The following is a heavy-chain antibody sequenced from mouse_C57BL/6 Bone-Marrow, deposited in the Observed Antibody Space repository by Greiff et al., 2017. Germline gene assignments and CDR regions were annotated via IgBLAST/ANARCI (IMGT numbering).Heavy chain of an antibody. J-gene: IGHJ1*03. V-gene: IGHV1-7*01. CDR2: INPSSGYT. CDR3: AIEPLWYFDV. Sequence: QVQLQQSGAELAKPGASVKLSCKASGYTFTSYWMHWVKQRPGQGLEWIGYINPSSGYTKYNQKFKDKATLTADKYSSTAYIKLSSLTYEDSAVYCCAIEPLWYFDVWGTGTTVTVSS. CDR1: GYTFTSYW.